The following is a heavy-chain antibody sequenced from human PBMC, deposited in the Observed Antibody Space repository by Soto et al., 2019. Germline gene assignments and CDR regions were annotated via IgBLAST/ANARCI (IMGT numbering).Heavy chain of an antibody. Sequence: GASVKVSCKASGYTFTSYYMHWVRQAPGQGLEWMGIINPSGGSTSYAQKFQGRVTMTRDTSTSTVYMELSSLRSEDTAVYYCARDQGYYYGSGSYYGAIDYWGQGTLVTVSS. CDR2: INPSGGST. CDR3: ARDQGYYYGSGSYYGAIDY. CDR1: GYTFTSYY. V-gene: IGHV1-46*01. D-gene: IGHD3-10*01. J-gene: IGHJ4*02.